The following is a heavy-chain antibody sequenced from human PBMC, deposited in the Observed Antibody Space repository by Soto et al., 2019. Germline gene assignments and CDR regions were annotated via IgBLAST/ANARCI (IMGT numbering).Heavy chain of an antibody. V-gene: IGHV3-33*06. D-gene: IGHD1-26*01. CDR3: AKASAPGGTYFPLWF. Sequence: GGSLRLSCAASGFTISSYGMHWVRQAPGKGLEWVAVIWYDGSNKYYADSVKGRLTISRDNSKNTLYLQMNSLRAEDTAVYYCAKASAPGGTYFPLWFWGQGTLVTVSS. CDR2: IWYDGSNK. J-gene: IGHJ4*02. CDR1: GFTISSYG.